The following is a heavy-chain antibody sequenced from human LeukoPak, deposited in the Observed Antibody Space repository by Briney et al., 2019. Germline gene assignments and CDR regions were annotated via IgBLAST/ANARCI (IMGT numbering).Heavy chain of an antibody. CDR3: ARESAVAGTVEGNWFDP. V-gene: IGHV1-3*01. J-gene: IGHJ5*02. CDR1: GYTFTSYA. Sequence: ASVKVSCKASGYTFTSYAMHWVRQAPGQRLEWMGWINAGNGYKKYSQKFQGRVSITRDTSASTTYMELSSLRSEDTAVYYCARESAVAGTVEGNWFDPWGQGTLVTVSS. D-gene: IGHD6-19*01. CDR2: INAGNGYK.